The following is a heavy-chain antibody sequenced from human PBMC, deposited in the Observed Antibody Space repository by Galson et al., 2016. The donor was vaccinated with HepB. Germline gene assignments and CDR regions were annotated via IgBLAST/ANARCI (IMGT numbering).Heavy chain of an antibody. CDR2: IHSEGSTT. CDR1: GFTFSSYW. D-gene: IGHD6-13*01. V-gene: IGHV3-74*01. CDR3: AKGQQLAYFDY. Sequence: SLRLSCAASGFTFSSYWMQWVRQAPGKGLVWVSRIHSEGSTTSYADSVKGRFTISRDNSKNTLYLQMNSLRAEDTAVYYCAKGQQLAYFDYWGQGTLVTVSA. J-gene: IGHJ4*02.